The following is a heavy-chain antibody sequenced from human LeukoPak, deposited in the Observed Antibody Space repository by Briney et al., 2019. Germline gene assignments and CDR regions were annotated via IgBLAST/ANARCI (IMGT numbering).Heavy chain of an antibody. D-gene: IGHD3-3*01. V-gene: IGHV3-9*01. CDR2: ISWNSGSI. CDR1: GFTFDDYA. J-gene: IGHJ3*02. CDR3: AKDRPVLRFLEWLPDAFDI. Sequence: GGSLRLSCAASGFTFDDYAMHWVRQAPGKGLEWVSGISWNSGSIGYADSVKGRFTISRDNSKNTLYLQMNSLRAEDTAVYYCAKDRPVLRFLEWLPDAFDIWGQGTMVTVSS.